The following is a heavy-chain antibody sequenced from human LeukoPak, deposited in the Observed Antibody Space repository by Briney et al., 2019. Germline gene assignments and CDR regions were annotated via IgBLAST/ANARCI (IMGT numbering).Heavy chain of an antibody. J-gene: IGHJ4*02. D-gene: IGHD5-24*01. CDR3: AILPRDGYSLQRDY. CDR2: INHSGST. V-gene: IGHV4-31*03. Sequence: SQTLSLTCTVSGGSISSGGYYWSWIRQPPGKGLEWIGEINHSGSTNYNPSLKSRVTISVDTSKNQFSLKLSSVTAADTAVYYCAILPRDGYSLQRDYWGQGTLVTVSS. CDR1: GGSISSGGYY.